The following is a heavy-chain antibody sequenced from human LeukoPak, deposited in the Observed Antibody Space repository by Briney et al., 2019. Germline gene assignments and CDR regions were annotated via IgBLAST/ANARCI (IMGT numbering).Heavy chain of an antibody. V-gene: IGHV4-4*07. CDR2: IYVNEST. D-gene: IGHD5-18*01. CDR3: ARMGGYSYGYYYYYYMDV. CDR1: GGPISSYY. J-gene: IGHJ6*03. Sequence: SETLSLTCTGFGGPISSYYWSWIRQPAGKGLEWVGRIYVNESTNYNPSFKSRVIMSVDTFENQFSLKLSSVTAADTAVYYCARMGGYSYGYYYYYYMDVWGKGTTVTVSS.